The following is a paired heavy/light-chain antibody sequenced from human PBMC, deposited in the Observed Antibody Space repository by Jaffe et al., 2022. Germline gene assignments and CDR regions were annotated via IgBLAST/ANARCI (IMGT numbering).Light chain of an antibody. V-gene: IGKV3-20*01. CDR3: QQYDSSPLT. CDR1: QSLPSTY. CDR2: GAS. J-gene: IGKJ4*01. Sequence: EIVLTQSPGTLSLSPGERATLSCRASQSLPSTYLAWYQQKPGQAPRLLIYGASSRATGIPDRFSGTGSGAHFTLTISRLEPEDFAVYYCQQYDSSPLTFGGGTRVEIK.
Heavy chain of an antibody. CDR3: TKGLEYSSSYNYLDS. V-gene: IGHV3-9*01. CDR1: GFTFDDYA. CDR2: ISWNSGTI. J-gene: IGHJ5*01. D-gene: IGHD6-13*01. Sequence: VQLVESGGGLVQPGRSLRLSCAATGFTFDDYAMHWVRQLPGRGLEWVSSISWNSGTIAYADSVKGRFTISRDNAKNSLYLQMNSLRPEDTAFYYCTKGLEYSSSYNYLDSWGQGTLVTVSS.